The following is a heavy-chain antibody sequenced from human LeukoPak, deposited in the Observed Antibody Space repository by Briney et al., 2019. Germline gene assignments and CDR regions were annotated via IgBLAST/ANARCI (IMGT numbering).Heavy chain of an antibody. CDR3: ARGVSPLDY. V-gene: IGHV4-4*07. D-gene: IGHD2-8*01. J-gene: IGHJ4*02. CDR1: GGSISSYY. CDR2: IQSSGST. Sequence: SETLSLTCTVSGGSISSYYWSWVRQPAGKGLEWIGRIQSSGSTNHNPSLKSRVTMSVDTSKFQFSLKLSSVTAADTAVYHCARGVSPLDYWGQGTLVTVSS.